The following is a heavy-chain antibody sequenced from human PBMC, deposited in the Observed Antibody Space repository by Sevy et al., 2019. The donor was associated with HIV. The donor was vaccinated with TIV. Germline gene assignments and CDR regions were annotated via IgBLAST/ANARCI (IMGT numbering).Heavy chain of an antibody. CDR3: TSAVRLFGDPNFWYFDL. D-gene: IGHD2-21*01. Sequence: GGSLRLSCAASGFSLTDAWMDWVRQAPGKGLEWVGRIKSKTDGGTTEYAAPVKGRFTILRDDSKDTLYLQMNSLKTEDTAVYHCTSAVRLFGDPNFWYFDLWGRGTLVTVSS. J-gene: IGHJ2*01. CDR2: IKSKTDGGTT. CDR1: GFSLTDAW. V-gene: IGHV3-15*07.